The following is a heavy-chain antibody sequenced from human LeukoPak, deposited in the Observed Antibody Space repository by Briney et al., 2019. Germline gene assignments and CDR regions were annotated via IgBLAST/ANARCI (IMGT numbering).Heavy chain of an antibody. Sequence: GGSLRLSCAASGFTFSSYGMHWVRQAPGKGLEWVAVIWYDGSNKYYADSVKGRFTISRDNSKNTLYLQMNSLRAEDTAVYYCARGRWLQLVSEYYFDYRGQGTLVTVSS. J-gene: IGHJ4*02. D-gene: IGHD5-24*01. CDR1: GFTFSSYG. CDR2: IWYDGSNK. CDR3: ARGRWLQLVSEYYFDY. V-gene: IGHV3-33*01.